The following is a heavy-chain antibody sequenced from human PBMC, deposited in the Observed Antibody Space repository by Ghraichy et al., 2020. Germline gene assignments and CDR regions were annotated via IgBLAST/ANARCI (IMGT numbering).Heavy chain of an antibody. Sequence: SETLSLTCAVSGGSISRGRYSWSWVRQPPGKGLEWIGNIYYSESTAYNPSLKSRVTMSVDRSKNQLSLKLTSVTAADTAVYYCARDTIAARPAYGYFEYWGQGTLVTVSS. CDR3: ARDTIAARPAYGYFEY. D-gene: IGHD6-6*01. CDR2: IYYSEST. V-gene: IGHV4-30-2*01. J-gene: IGHJ4*02. CDR1: GGSISRGRYS.